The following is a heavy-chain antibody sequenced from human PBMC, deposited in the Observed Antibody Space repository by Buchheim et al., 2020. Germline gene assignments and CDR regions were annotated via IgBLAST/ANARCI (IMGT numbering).Heavy chain of an antibody. Sequence: QVHLVQSGAEVKKPGARVKVSCTASGYTFTSYNVHWVRQAPGQGLEWMRIINPGGDSASYAQKFQGRRTMTRDPSTSTVYMELSSLRSEDTAVYYCARDECRASACYSRAYYYFDFWGQGTL. V-gene: IGHV1-46*01. CDR1: GYTFTSYN. J-gene: IGHJ4*02. CDR3: ARDECRASACYSRAYYYFDF. D-gene: IGHD2/OR15-2a*01. CDR2: INPGGDSA.